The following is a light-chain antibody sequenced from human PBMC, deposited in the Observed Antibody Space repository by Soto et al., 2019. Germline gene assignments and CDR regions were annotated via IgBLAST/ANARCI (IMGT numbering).Light chain of an antibody. CDR1: QSISRW. J-gene: IGKJ1*01. CDR3: QQYSSYAS. V-gene: IGKV1-5*01. Sequence: DIQMTQSPSTLSASLGDRVTITCRASQSISRWLAWYHQKPGKAPKLLISDVSNLERGVPSRFSGSGSGTEFTLTISSLETDDVATYYCQQYSSYASFGQGTKVE. CDR2: DVS.